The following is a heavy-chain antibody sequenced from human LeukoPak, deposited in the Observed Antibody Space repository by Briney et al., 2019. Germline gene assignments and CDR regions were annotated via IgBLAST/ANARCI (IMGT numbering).Heavy chain of an antibody. CDR2: INHSGST. CDR3: ARRCSGGSCYNY. V-gene: IGHV4-34*01. J-gene: IGHJ4*02. CDR1: GGSFSGYY. Sequence: SETLSLTCAVYGGSFSGYYWSWIRQPPEKGLEWIGEINHSGSTNYNPSLKSRVTVPIDTSKNQFSLKLSSVTAADTAVYYCARRCSGGSCYNYWGQGTLVTVSS. D-gene: IGHD2-15*01.